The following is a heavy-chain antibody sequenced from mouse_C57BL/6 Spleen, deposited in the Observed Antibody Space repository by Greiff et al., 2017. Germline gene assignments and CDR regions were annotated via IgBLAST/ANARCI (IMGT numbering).Heavy chain of an antibody. Sequence: VQLQQSGPELVKPGASVKISCKASGYTFTDYYMNWVKQSHGKSLEWIGDINPNNGGTSYNQKFKGKATLTVDKSSSTAYMELRSLTSEDSAVYYCARSDNWDLAWFAYWGQGTLVTVSA. CDR2: INPNNGGT. CDR3: ARSDNWDLAWFAY. D-gene: IGHD4-1*01. V-gene: IGHV1-26*01. J-gene: IGHJ3*01. CDR1: GYTFTDYY.